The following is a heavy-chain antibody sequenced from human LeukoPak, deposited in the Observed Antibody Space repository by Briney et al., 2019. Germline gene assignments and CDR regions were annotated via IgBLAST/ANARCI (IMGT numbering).Heavy chain of an antibody. J-gene: IGHJ3*01. CDR1: GFTFSDYA. V-gene: IGHV3-23*01. CDR3: GKDPNGDYVGAFDF. CDR2: IWGTGGTT. D-gene: IGHD4-17*01. Sequence: GGSLRLSCAASGFTFSDYALIWVRQAPGKGLEWISAIWGTGGTTYYADSVKGRCTIPRDNSRNTVYLQMNSLRAEDTALYFCGKDPNGDYVGAFDFWGPGTMVTVSS.